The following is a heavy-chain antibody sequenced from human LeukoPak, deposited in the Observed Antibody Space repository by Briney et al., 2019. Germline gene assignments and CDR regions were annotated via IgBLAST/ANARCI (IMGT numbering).Heavy chain of an antibody. J-gene: IGHJ4*02. D-gene: IGHD2-15*01. V-gene: IGHV3-7*01. CDR2: IKDDGSED. CDR1: GFTFSNYA. Sequence: PGGSLRLSCAASGFTFSNYAMRWVRQAPGKGLEWVATIKDDGSEDYYLDSVKGRFTISRDNAKSSIWLQMSSLRAEDTAVYYCARDQTPFYWGQGSLVTVSS. CDR3: ARDQTPFY.